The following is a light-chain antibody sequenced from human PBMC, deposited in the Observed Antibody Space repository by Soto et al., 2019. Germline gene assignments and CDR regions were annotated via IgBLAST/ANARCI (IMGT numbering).Light chain of an antibody. J-gene: IGLJ1*01. CDR3: QSYASSLSDNLV. V-gene: IGLV1-40*01. Sequence: QALLRQSPSVCWAPGQRVTIACTGSSSNIGAGYDVHWYQQLPGKAPKLLIYGNNNRPSGVPDRFSGSKSGTSASLAITGLRADDEADYYCQSYASSLSDNLVFGTGTKVTVL. CDR2: GNN. CDR1: SSNIGAGYD.